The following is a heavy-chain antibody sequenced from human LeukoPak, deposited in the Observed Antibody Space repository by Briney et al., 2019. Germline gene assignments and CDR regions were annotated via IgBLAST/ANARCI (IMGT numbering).Heavy chain of an antibody. J-gene: IGHJ4*02. CDR2: ISAYNGNT. CDR1: GYTFTSYG. Sequence: ASVKVSCKASGYTFTSYGISWVRQAPGQGLEWMGWISAYNGNTNYAQKLQGRVTMTTDTSTSTAYMELRGLRSDDTAVYYCARDLYADDILTGYSRDWGQGTLVTVSS. V-gene: IGHV1-18*01. CDR3: ARDLYADDILTGYSRD. D-gene: IGHD3-9*01.